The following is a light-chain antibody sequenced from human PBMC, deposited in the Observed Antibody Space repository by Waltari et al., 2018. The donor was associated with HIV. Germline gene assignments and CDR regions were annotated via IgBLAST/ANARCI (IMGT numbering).Light chain of an antibody. CDR2: LNSDGSH. CDR3: QTWGTGIQV. Sequence: QLVLTQSPSASASLGASVKLTCTLSSGHSSYAIAWHQQQPEKGPRYLMKLNSDGSHSKGDGIPVRFSGSSSGAERYLTISSLHSEDEADYYCQTWGTGIQVFGGGTKLTVL. J-gene: IGLJ2*01. CDR1: SGHSSYA. V-gene: IGLV4-69*01.